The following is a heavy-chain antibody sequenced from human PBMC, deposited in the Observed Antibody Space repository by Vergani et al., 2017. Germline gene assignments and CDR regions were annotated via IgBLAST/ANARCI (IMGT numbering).Heavy chain of an antibody. CDR2: IYTSGST. CDR1: GGSISSGSYY. D-gene: IGHD1-26*01. CDR3: AGPGRDLVGATGAVDY. Sequence: QVQLQESGPGLVKPSQTLSITCTVSGGSISSGSYYWSWIRQPAGKGLEWIGRIYTSGSTNYNPSLKSRVTISVDTSKNQFSLKLSSVTAADTAVYYCAGPGRDLVGATGAVDYWGQGTLVTVSS. V-gene: IGHV4-61*02. J-gene: IGHJ4*02.